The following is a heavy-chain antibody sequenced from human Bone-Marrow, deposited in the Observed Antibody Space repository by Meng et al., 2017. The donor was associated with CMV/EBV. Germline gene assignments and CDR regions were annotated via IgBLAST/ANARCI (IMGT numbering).Heavy chain of an antibody. CDR1: GYY. V-gene: IGHV1-2*02. D-gene: IGHD3-3*01. Sequence: GYYMHWVRQAPGQGLEWMGWINPNSGGTNYAQKFQGRVTITRNTSISTAYMELSSLRSEDTAVYYCARGRNLGITIFGVVSSYYFDYWGQGTLVTVSS. CDR3: ARGRNLGITIFGVVSSYYFDY. CDR2: INPNSGGT. J-gene: IGHJ4*02.